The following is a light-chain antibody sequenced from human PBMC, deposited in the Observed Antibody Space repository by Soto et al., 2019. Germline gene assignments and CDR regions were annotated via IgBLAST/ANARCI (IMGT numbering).Light chain of an antibody. Sequence: QSALTQPRSVSGSPGQSVTISCTGTSGDVGAYNYVSWYQQHPGKVPKLMIYDVIKRPSGVPDRFSGSKSGNTASLTISGLQAEDEADYYCCSYAGSYSFVFGTGTKVTVL. CDR1: SGDVGAYNY. CDR2: DVI. J-gene: IGLJ1*01. CDR3: CSYAGSYSFV. V-gene: IGLV2-11*01.